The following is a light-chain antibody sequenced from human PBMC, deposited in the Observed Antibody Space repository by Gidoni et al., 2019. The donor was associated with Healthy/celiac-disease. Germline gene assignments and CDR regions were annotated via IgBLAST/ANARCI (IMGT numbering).Light chain of an antibody. V-gene: IGKV1-9*01. J-gene: IGKJ3*01. CDR2: AAS. CDR1: QGISSY. CDR3: QQLNSYPL. Sequence: KLTQSPSSLSACVGDRVTITCRASQGISSYLAWYQQKPGKAPKLLIYAASSLQSGVHSRFSGSGSGTYFTLTISILQPEDFATYYCQQLNSYPLFGPGTKVDIK.